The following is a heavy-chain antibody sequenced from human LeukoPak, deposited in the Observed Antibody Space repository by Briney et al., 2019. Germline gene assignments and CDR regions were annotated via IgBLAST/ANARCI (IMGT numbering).Heavy chain of an antibody. D-gene: IGHD3-10*01. Sequence: GGSLRLSCAASGFTFSSYAMGWVRQAPGKGLEWVSAISGSGGSTYYADSVKGRFTISRDNSKNTLYLQMNSLSAEDTAVYYCAKSRERLLWFGELLSDFDYWGQGTLVTVSS. CDR2: ISGSGGST. V-gene: IGHV3-23*01. J-gene: IGHJ4*02. CDR1: GFTFSSYA. CDR3: AKSRERLLWFGELLSDFDY.